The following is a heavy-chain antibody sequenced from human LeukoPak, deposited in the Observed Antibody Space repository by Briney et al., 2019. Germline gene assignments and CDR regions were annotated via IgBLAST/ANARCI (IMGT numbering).Heavy chain of an antibody. CDR3: ARHRYSGSDTQGFDS. CDR2: VYPSNSET. Sequence: GESLKISCKGSGYRFTEYWIAWLRQMPGKGLEWMGIVYPSNSETRYSPSFQGQVTISADKSISTAYLQWSSLEASDTAMYFCARHRYSGSDTQGFDSWGQGTLVTVSS. CDR1: GYRFTEYW. D-gene: IGHD5-12*01. J-gene: IGHJ4*02. V-gene: IGHV5-51*01.